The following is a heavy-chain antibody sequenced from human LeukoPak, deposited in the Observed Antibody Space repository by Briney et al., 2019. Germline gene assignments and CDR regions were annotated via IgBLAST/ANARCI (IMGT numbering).Heavy chain of an antibody. CDR1: GFIFSDYY. J-gene: IGHJ4*02. Sequence: GGSLRLSCAASGFIFSDYYMTWIRQAPGKGLEWVGRIKSKTDGGTTDYAAPVKGRFTISRDDSKNTLYLQMNSLKTEDTAVYYCTTDPFYDFWSGYRLDYWGQGTLVTVSS. CDR3: TTDPFYDFWSGYRLDY. D-gene: IGHD3-3*01. CDR2: IKSKTDGGTT. V-gene: IGHV3-15*01.